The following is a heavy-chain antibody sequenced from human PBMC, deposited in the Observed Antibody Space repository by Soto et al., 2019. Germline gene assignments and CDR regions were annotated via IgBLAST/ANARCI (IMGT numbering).Heavy chain of an antibody. V-gene: IGHV4-34*01. CDR1: GGSFSGYY. D-gene: IGHD1-26*01. CDR2: INHSGST. Sequence: SETLSLTCAVYGGSFSGYYWSWIRQPPGKGLEWIGEINHSGSTNYNPSLKSRVTISVDTSKNQFSLKLSSVTAADTAVYYCAREREVGATGYWGQGTLVTVSS. CDR3: AREREVGATGY. J-gene: IGHJ4*02.